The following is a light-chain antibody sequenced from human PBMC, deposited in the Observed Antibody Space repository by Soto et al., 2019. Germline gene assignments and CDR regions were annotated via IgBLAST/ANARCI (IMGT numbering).Light chain of an antibody. J-gene: IGKJ1*01. CDR1: QSVDSNY. V-gene: IGKV3-20*01. Sequence: EIVLTQSPGTLSLSPGARAPLPCRASQSVDSNYLAWYQRKPGQAPRLLIYGVSSRATGVPDRFSGSGSGTDFTLTISRLEPEDFAVYYCQQYTDWPLTFGQGTKVDIK. CDR2: GVS. CDR3: QQYTDWPLT.